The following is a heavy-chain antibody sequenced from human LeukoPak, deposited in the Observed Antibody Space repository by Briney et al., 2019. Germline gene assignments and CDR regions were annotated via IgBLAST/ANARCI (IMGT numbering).Heavy chain of an antibody. CDR2: IAYSGST. Sequence: SETLSLTCTVSGGSISSSSDYSAWIRQPPGKGLEWIGSIAYSGSTYYSPSLKSRGIISVDTSKNQLSLKMSSVTAADSAVYYCARRALEDYGDYLGFDHWGQGTLVSVSS. V-gene: IGHV4-39*01. D-gene: IGHD4-17*01. J-gene: IGHJ4*02. CDR1: GGSISSSSDY. CDR3: ARRALEDYGDYLGFDH.